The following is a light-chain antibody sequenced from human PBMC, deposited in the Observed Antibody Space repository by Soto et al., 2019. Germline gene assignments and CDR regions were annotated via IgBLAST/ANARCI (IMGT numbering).Light chain of an antibody. CDR1: SGSISTSYF. CDR2: NTG. CDR3: LLFISSATWA. V-gene: IGLV8-61*01. Sequence: QAVVTQEPSVSVSPGGTVTITCALSSGSISTSYFPRWYQQTPGQPPRTLIYNTGPRSSGVPARFSGSILENKAALTITGAQAADEAEYFCLLFISSATWAFGGGTKLTVL. J-gene: IGLJ2*01.